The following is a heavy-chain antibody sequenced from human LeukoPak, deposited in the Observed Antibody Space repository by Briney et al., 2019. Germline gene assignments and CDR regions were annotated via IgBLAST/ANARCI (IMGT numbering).Heavy chain of an antibody. J-gene: IGHJ4*02. V-gene: IGHV1-69*04. CDR3: ARDPYSNYPFDY. Sequence: SSVKVSCKASGGIFSSYTISWVRQAPGQGLEWMGRIIPILGIANYAQKFQGRVTITADKSTSTAYMELSSLRSEDTAVYCCARDPYSNYPFDYWGQGTLVTVSS. CDR1: GGIFSSYT. D-gene: IGHD4-11*01. CDR2: IIPILGIA.